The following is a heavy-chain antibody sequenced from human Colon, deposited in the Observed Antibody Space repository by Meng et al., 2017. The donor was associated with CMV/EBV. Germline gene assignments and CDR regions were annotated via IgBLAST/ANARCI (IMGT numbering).Heavy chain of an antibody. CDR3: ARRLPYYGMDV. Sequence: GGSLRLSCAASGFTFSSYWMHWVRQAPGKGLGWVAYISTSGSAIHYVDSVMGRFTISRDNAKSTQYLQMNSLRAEDTAIYYCARRLPYYGMDVWGQGTTVTVSS. V-gene: IGHV3-48*04. CDR1: GFTFSSYW. J-gene: IGHJ6*02. CDR2: ISTSGSAI.